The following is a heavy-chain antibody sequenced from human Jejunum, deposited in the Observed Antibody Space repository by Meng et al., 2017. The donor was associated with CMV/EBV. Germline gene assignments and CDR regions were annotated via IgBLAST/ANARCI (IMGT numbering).Heavy chain of an antibody. CDR2: MNPNNGKT. D-gene: IGHD2-15*01. V-gene: IGHV1-8*01. CDR3: ASHQQFCSGGSCYSLGYYYGMDV. J-gene: IGHJ6*02. Sequence: NWVRQAPGQGIEWMGWMNPNNGKTGYAQKFQGRFTMTWNTSISTAYMELSSLRSEDTAIYYCASHQQFCSGGSCYSLGYYYGMDVWGQGTTVTVSS.